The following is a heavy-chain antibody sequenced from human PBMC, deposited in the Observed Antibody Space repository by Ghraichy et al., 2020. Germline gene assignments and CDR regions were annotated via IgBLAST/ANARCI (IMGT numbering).Heavy chain of an antibody. Sequence: ESLNISCTVSGGSISSSSYYWGWIRQPPGKGLEWIGSIYYSGSTYYNPSLKSRVTISVDTSKNQFSLKLSSVTAADTAVYYCARPLWSDAFDIWGQGTMVTVSS. CDR2: IYYSGST. J-gene: IGHJ3*02. V-gene: IGHV4-39*01. CDR3: ARPLWSDAFDI. D-gene: IGHD5-18*01. CDR1: GGSISSSSYY.